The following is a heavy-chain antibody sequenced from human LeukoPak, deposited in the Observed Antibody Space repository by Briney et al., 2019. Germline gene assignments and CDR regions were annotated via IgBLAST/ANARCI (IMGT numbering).Heavy chain of an antibody. D-gene: IGHD1-26*01. Sequence: ASVKVSCKASGYTFTGYYMHWVRQAPGQGLELMGRINPNSGGTNYAQKFQGRVTMTRDTSISTAYMELSRLRSDDTAVYYCASGDSGSYVYFDYWGQGTLVTVSS. CDR3: ASGDSGSYVYFDY. V-gene: IGHV1-2*06. CDR1: GYTFTGYY. J-gene: IGHJ4*02. CDR2: INPNSGGT.